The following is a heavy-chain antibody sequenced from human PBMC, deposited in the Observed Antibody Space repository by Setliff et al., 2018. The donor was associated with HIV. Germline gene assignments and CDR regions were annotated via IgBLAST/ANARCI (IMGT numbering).Heavy chain of an antibody. J-gene: IGHJ2*01. D-gene: IGHD7-27*01. CDR3: ARSELGPVYWYFDL. CDR1: GGSISSSSYY. CDR2: IYYSGST. V-gene: IGHV4-39*01. Sequence: SETLSLTCTVSGGSISSSSYYWGWIRQPPGKGLEWIGNIYYSGSTHYNPSLKSRVTTSVDTSKNQFSLKLSSVTAADTAVFYCARSELGPVYWYFDLWGRGTLVTVSS.